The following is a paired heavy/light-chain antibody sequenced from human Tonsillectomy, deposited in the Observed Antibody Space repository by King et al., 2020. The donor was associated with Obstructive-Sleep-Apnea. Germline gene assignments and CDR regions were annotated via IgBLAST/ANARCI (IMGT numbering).Light chain of an antibody. CDR2: LAS. V-gene: IGKV2-28*01. CDR3: MQRLQTPWT. CDR1: QSLLHNNGHNY. Sequence: DIVMTQSPLSLPVTPGEPASISCRSSQSLLHNNGHNYLDWYLQKPGHSPQLLIYLASDRASGVPDRVSGSGSGTNFTLKISRVEAEDVGVYYCMQRLQTPWTFGQGTEVDLK. J-gene: IGKJ1*01.
Heavy chain of an antibody. CDR3: ATDPYFLEGDPKLGLS. J-gene: IGHJ5*02. CDR1: GYTLIGLS. D-gene: IGHD3-16*01. V-gene: IGHV1-24*01. Sequence: QVQLEQSGAEVKKPGASVKVSCKVSGYTLIGLSIHWVRQAPGKGLEWMGGLDPEDGEIRYAQKFQGRVTVTEDTSTDTAYMELSSLTSDDTAVYYCATDPYFLEGDPKLGLSWGQGTQVTVSA. CDR2: LDPEDGEI.